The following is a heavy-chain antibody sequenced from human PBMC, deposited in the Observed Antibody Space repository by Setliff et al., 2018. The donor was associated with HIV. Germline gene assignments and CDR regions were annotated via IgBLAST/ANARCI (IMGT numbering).Heavy chain of an antibody. CDR3: ARASRRGSIPFDY. CDR1: GESISGSSYY. J-gene: IGHJ4*02. Sequence: SETLSLTCTVSGESISGSSYYWGWIRQSPGKGLEWIGSIYYSGTTYYNPSLKSRATVSVDTSKNQFSLKLTSVTAADTAVYYCARASRRGSIPFDYWSQGTLVTVSS. D-gene: IGHD3-10*01. V-gene: IGHV4-39*07. CDR2: IYYSGTT.